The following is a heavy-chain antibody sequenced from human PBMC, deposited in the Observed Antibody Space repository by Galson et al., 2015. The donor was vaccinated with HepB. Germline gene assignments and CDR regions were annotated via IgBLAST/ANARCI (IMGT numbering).Heavy chain of an antibody. CDR1: GYTFTSYD. V-gene: IGHV1-8*01. J-gene: IGHJ6*03. CDR3: ARGRGSAALYYMDV. CDR2: MNPNSGNT. Sequence: SVKVSCKASGYTFTSYDTNWVRQATGQGLEWMGWMNPNSGNTGYAQKFQGRVTMTRNTSISTAYMELSSLRSEDTAVYYCARGRGSAALYYMDVWGKGTTVTVSS. D-gene: IGHD6-19*01.